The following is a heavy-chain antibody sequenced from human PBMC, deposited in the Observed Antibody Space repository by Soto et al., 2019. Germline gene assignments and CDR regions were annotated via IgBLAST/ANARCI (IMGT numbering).Heavy chain of an antibody. V-gene: IGHV3-30*03. CDR3: PHSGDDSSAFVLVFDH. CDR1: VLTFIDAG. CDR2: ISYDGTTQ. Sequence: SLGPLFPALVLTFIDAGMHPSSQAPGRGPEWLAVISYDGTTQHYADSVKGRFTISRDNFKNTLHLQINSLRAEDTAMSSCPHSGDDSSAFVLVFDHLLQGILAT. D-gene: IGHD3-22*01. J-gene: IGHJ5*02.